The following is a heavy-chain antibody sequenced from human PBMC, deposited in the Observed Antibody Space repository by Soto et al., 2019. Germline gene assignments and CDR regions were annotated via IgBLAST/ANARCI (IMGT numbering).Heavy chain of an antibody. CDR2: IVVGSGNS. J-gene: IGHJ5*02. CDR3: AADRYCSGGSCYSGWFDP. Sequence: SVKVSCKASGFTFTSSAVQWVRQARGQRLEWIGWIVVGSGNSNYAQKFQERVTITRDMSTSTAYMELSSLRSEDTAVYYCAADRYCSGGSCYSGWFDPWGQGTLVTVSS. D-gene: IGHD2-15*01. CDR1: GFTFTSSA. V-gene: IGHV1-58*01.